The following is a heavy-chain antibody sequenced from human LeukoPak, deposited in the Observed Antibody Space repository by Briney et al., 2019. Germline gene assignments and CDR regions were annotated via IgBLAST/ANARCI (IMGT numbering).Heavy chain of an antibody. Sequence: GASVKVSCKASGYTFTSYDINWVRQATGQGLEWIGWMNLNSGNTGYEQKFQGRVTMTRNTSISTAYMELSSLRSEDTAVYYCARALRLNYYGSGSYYWEDYYYYYGMDVWGQGTTVTVSS. CDR1: GYTFTSYD. D-gene: IGHD3-10*01. J-gene: IGHJ6*02. V-gene: IGHV1-8*01. CDR2: MNLNSGNT. CDR3: ARALRLNYYGSGSYYWEDYYYYYGMDV.